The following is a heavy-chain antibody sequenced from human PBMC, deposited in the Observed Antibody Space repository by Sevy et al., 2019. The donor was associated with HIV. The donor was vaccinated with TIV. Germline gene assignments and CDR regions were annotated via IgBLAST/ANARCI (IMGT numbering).Heavy chain of an antibody. CDR3: STGPGEAEVLLLYYFDK. CDR1: GFSFSNAW. J-gene: IGHJ4*02. CDR2: IKSKSDGRTT. D-gene: IGHD3-22*01. Sequence: GGSLRLSCAASGFSFSNAWMSWVRQAPGKGLEWVGRIKSKSDGRTTDYAAPVKGRFTISRDDSKSTLYLEMNNLKTRGNTVYYCSTGPGEAEVLLLYYFDKWGQGTLVTVSS. V-gene: IGHV3-15*01.